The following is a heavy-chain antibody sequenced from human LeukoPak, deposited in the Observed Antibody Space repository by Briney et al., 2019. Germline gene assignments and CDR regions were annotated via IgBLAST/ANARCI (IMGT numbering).Heavy chain of an antibody. CDR3: ARDRSHQRRFHSSREENWFDP. J-gene: IGHJ5*02. CDR1: GFTFSSYS. CDR2: ISSSSDYI. V-gene: IGHV3-21*01. Sequence: GGSLRLSCAASGFTFSSYSMNWVRQAPGKGLEWVSSISSSSDYIYYADSVKGRFTISRDNAKNSLYLQMNSLRAEDTAVYYCARDRSHQRRFHSSREENWFDPWGQGTLVTVSS. D-gene: IGHD6-13*01.